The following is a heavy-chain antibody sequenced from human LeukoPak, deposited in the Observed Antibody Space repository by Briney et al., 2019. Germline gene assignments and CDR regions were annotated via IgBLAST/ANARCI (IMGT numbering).Heavy chain of an antibody. CDR3: ARDRSHQRRFHSSREENWFDP. J-gene: IGHJ5*02. CDR1: GFTFSSYS. CDR2: ISSSSDYI. V-gene: IGHV3-21*01. Sequence: GGSLRLSCAASGFTFSSYSMNWVRQAPGKGLEWVSSISSSSDYIYYADSVKGRFTISRDNAKNSLYLQMNSLRAEDTAVYYCARDRSHQRRFHSSREENWFDPWGQGTLVTVSS. D-gene: IGHD6-13*01.